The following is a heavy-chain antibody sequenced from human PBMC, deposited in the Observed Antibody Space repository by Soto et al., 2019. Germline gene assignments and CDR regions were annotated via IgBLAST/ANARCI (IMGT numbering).Heavy chain of an antibody. CDR3: ASGYSGIVAARRVQKSMAEFDY. D-gene: IGHD5-12*01. CDR2: IYYSGST. V-gene: IGHV4-39*01. J-gene: IGHJ4*02. CDR1: GGSISSSSYY. Sequence: TSETLSLTCTVSGGSISSSSYYWGWIRQPPGKGLEWIGSIYYSGSTYYNPSLKSRVTISVDTSKNQFSLKLSSVTAADTAVYYCASGYSGIVAARRVQKSMAEFDYWGQGTLVTVSS.